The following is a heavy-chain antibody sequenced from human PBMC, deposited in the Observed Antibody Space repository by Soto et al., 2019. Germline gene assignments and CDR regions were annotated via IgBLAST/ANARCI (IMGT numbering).Heavy chain of an antibody. CDR1: GGSFSGYY. CDR2: IHPTGST. D-gene: IGHD3-16*01. J-gene: IGHJ4*02. CDR3: ARGIDSYKGGNY. Sequence: SETLSLTCAVSGGSFSGYYCSWIRQAPGKGLEWVGEIHPTGSTDSNPSLNGRLTISLETSKNQCSLKLNSVTAADTAVYYCARGIDSYKGGNYWGQGTQVTVSS. V-gene: IGHV4-34*01.